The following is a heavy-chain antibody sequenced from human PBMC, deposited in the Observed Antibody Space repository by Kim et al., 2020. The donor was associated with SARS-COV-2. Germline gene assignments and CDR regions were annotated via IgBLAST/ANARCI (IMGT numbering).Heavy chain of an antibody. D-gene: IGHD6-13*01. V-gene: IGHV3-9*01. Sequence: GGSLRLSCAASGFTFDDYAMHWVRQAPGKGLEWVSGISWNSGSIGYADSVKGRFTISRDNAKNSLYLQMNSLRAEDTALYYCAKDIGASAAAGNWFDPWGQGTLVTVSS. CDR3: AKDIGASAAAGNWFDP. CDR2: ISWNSGSI. J-gene: IGHJ5*02. CDR1: GFTFDDYA.